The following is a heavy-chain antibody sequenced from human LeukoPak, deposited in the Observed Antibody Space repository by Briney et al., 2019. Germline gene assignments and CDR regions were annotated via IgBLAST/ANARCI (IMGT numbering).Heavy chain of an antibody. CDR2: IYHSGST. CDR1: GGSISSGGYY. D-gene: IGHD2-2*01. J-gene: IGHJ3*02. V-gene: IGHV4-30-2*01. Sequence: SQTLSLTCTVSGGSISSGGYYWSWIRQPPGKGLEWIGYIYHSGSTYYNPSLKSRVTISVDRSKNQFSLKLSSVTAADTAVYYCASWERVVPAANDAFDIWGQGTMVTVSS. CDR3: ASWERVVPAANDAFDI.